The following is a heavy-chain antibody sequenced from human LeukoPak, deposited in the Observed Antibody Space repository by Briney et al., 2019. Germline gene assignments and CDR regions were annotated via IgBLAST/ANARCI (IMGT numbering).Heavy chain of an antibody. J-gene: IGHJ4*02. Sequence: GWALRLSCAASGFSFSRYWMLWLRQAPGKGLEGVANIKQDGSEKYYVDSVKGRFTISRDNAKNSLYLQMNSLRAEDTAVYYCARERSDSFDYWGQGTLVTVSS. CDR2: IKQDGSEK. CDR3: ARERSDSFDY. V-gene: IGHV3-7*01. CDR1: GFSFSRYW. D-gene: IGHD6-19*01.